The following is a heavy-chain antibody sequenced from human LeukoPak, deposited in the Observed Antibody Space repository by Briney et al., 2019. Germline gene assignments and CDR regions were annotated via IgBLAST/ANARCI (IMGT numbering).Heavy chain of an antibody. CDR3: ARAHTYYYDSSGYYTDY. D-gene: IGHD3-22*01. CDR1: GYTFTSYG. Sequence: GASVKVSCKASGYTFTSYGISWVRQAPGQGLEWMGWISAYNGNTNYAQKLQGRVTTTTDTSTSTAYMELRSLRSDDTAVYYCARAHTYYYDSSGYYTDYWGQGTLVTVSS. J-gene: IGHJ4*02. V-gene: IGHV1-18*01. CDR2: ISAYNGNT.